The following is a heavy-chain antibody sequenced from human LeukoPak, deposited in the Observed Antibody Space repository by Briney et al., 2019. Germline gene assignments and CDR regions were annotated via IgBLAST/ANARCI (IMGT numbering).Heavy chain of an antibody. CDR1: GFTFSSYW. D-gene: IGHD2-2*01. CDR2: IKEDGSEK. Sequence: GGSLRLSCAASGFTFSSYWMSWGGQAPGKGLEWVADIKEDGSEKYYVDSVKGRFTISRDNSKNSLYLQMNSLRAEDTAVYYCARGPSRDCSSTSCPLGYWGQGTLVTVSS. CDR3: ARGPSRDCSSTSCPLGY. J-gene: IGHJ4*02. V-gene: IGHV3-7*01.